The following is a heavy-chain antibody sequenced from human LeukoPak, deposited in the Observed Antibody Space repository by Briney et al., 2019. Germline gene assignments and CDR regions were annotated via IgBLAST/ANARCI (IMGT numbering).Heavy chain of an antibody. D-gene: IGHD1-26*01. J-gene: IGHJ6*03. Sequence: SETLSLTCSVSRGSISSYYWSWIRQPPGVGLEWIGRIYTSGNTNYNPSLKSRVTISVDKSKNQFSLKLSSVTAADTAVYYCARVLVGANYYYNYMDVWGKGTTVTVSS. CDR2: IYTSGNT. CDR3: ARVLVGANYYYNYMDV. V-gene: IGHV4-4*07. CDR1: RGSISSYY.